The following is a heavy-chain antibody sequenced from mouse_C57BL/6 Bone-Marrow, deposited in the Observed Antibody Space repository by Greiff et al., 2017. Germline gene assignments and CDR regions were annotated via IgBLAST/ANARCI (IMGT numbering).Heavy chain of an antibody. D-gene: IGHD2-3*01. CDR1: GYSFTGYY. CDR2: INPSTGGT. CDR3: ARWMVTMDY. Sequence: EVQLQQSGPELVKPGASVKISCKASGYSFTGYYMNWVKQSPEKSLEWIGEINPSTGGTTYNQKFKAKATLTVDKSSSTAYMQLKSLTSEDSAVYYCARWMVTMDYWGQGTSVTVSS. V-gene: IGHV1-42*01. J-gene: IGHJ4*01.